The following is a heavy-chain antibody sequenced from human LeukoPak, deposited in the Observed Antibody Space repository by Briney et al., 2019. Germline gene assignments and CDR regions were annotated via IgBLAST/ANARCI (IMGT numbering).Heavy chain of an antibody. CDR1: GGTFSSYA. CDR2: IIPIFGTA. D-gene: IGHD3-10*01. J-gene: IGHJ4*02. CDR3: ARAMVRGVIRADY. Sequence: SVKVSCKASGGTFSSYAISWVRQAPGQGLEWMGGIIPIFGTANYAQKFQGRVTITTDESTRTAYMELSSLRSEDTAVYYCARAMVRGVIRADYWGQGTLVTVSS. V-gene: IGHV1-69*05.